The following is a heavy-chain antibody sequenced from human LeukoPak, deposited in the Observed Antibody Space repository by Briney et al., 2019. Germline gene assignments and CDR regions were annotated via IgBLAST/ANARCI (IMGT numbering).Heavy chain of an antibody. V-gene: IGHV1-2*02. CDR1: GGTFSSYA. CDR3: ARYGRWGQRAFDI. Sequence: ASVKVSCKASGGTFSSYAISWVRQAPGQGLEWMGWINPNNGVTYFAQKFQGRVTMTRDTSVNTAYLDLTSLTSDDTAVYYCARYGRWGQRAFDIWGQGTMVTVSS. D-gene: IGHD5-24*01. CDR2: INPNNGVT. J-gene: IGHJ3*02.